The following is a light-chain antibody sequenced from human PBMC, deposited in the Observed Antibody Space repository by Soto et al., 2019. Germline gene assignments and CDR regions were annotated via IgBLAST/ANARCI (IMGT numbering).Light chain of an antibody. CDR1: QGISSY. CDR2: AAS. J-gene: IGKJ5*01. V-gene: IGKV1D-8*01. CDR3: RQLNRLPSIS. Sequence: VCEGDRGRYRWRVSQGISSYLAWYQQKPGKAPKLLIYAASTLQSGFSSRFSVCGSGPHSSHTCSRVVPEDPGVYHCRQLNRLPSISLADGTRLEIK.